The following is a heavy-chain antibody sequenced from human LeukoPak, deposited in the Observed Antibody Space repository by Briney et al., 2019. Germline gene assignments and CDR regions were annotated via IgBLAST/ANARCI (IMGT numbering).Heavy chain of an antibody. V-gene: IGHV1-8*01. CDR3: ATLRGVVAY. CDR2: MNPNSGNT. D-gene: IGHD3-10*01. Sequence: ASVKVSCKASEYTFTTYDINWVRQATGQGLEWMGWMNPNSGNTGYAQKFQGRVTMTRNTSINTAYMDLSSLRSEDTALYYCATLRGVVAYWGQGTLVTVSS. J-gene: IGHJ4*02. CDR1: EYTFTTYD.